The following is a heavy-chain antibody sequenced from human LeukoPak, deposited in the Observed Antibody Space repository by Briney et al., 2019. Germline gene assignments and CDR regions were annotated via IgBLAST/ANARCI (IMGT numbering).Heavy chain of an antibody. CDR2: IYTSGST. D-gene: IGHD3-9*01. CDR1: GGSVSSGSYY. V-gene: IGHV4-61*02. CDR3: ARDEWVGGDYDILTGYYTSQYYYYGMDV. Sequence: PSETLSLTCTVSGGSVSSGSYYWTWIRQPAGTGLEWIGRIYTSGSTNYNPSLKSRVTMSVDTSKNQFSLKLSSVSAADTAVYYCARDEWVGGDYDILTGYYTSQYYYYGMDVWGKGTTVTVSS. J-gene: IGHJ6*04.